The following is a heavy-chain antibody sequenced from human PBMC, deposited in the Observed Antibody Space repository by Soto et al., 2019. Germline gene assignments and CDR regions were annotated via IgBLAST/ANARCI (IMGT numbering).Heavy chain of an antibody. CDR1: GFTFSSYA. D-gene: IGHD2-2*01. V-gene: IGHV3-30-3*01. Sequence: QVQLVESGGGVVQPGRSLRLSCAASGFTFSSYAMHWVRQAPGKGLEWVAVISYDGSNKYYADSVKGRFTISRDNSKNTRYLQMNSLRAEDKAVYYCARARLDTPALDYWGQGTLVTVSS. CDR3: ARARLDTPALDY. J-gene: IGHJ4*02. CDR2: ISYDGSNK.